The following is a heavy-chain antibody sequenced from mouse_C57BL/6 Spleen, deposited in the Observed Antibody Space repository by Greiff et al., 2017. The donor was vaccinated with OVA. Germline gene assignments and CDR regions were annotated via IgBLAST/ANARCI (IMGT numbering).Heavy chain of an antibody. Sequence: EVQLQESGGGLVKPGGSLKLSCAASGFTFSSYAMSWVRQTPEKRLEWVATISDGGSYTYYPDNVKGRFTISRDNAKNNLYLQMSHLKSEDTAMYYCAREGFLTLDYWGQGTTLTVSS. CDR2: ISDGGSYT. V-gene: IGHV5-4*01. CDR1: GFTFSSYA. J-gene: IGHJ2*01. CDR3: AREGFLTLDY. D-gene: IGHD4-1*01.